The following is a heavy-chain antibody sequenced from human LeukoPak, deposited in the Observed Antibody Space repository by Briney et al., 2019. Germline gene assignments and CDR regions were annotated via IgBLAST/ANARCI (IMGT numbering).Heavy chain of an antibody. D-gene: IGHD1-26*01. Sequence: PGGSLRLSCAASGFTFSNYWIHWVRQAPRKGLVWVSRINTDGSVTSYADSVKGRFTISRDNAKNTLYLQMNRLRAEDTAVYYCAKDLRSSADSKMGAADYWGQGTLVTVSS. CDR1: GFTFSNYW. CDR2: INTDGSVT. V-gene: IGHV3-74*01. CDR3: AKDLRSSADSKMGAADY. J-gene: IGHJ4*02.